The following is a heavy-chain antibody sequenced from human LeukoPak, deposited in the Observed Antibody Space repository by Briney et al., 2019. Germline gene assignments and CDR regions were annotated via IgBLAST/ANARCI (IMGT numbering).Heavy chain of an antibody. V-gene: IGHV3-74*01. J-gene: IGHJ4*02. CDR3: VRDFVGPDEY. CDR2: INRDGSRI. CDR1: GFTVSSYW. Sequence: PGGSLSLSCAASGFTVSSYWMHWVRQAPGKGLVWVSRINRDGSRIDHADSVRGRFTISRDNAKNTLYLQMNSLGVEDTAVYYCVRDFVGPDEYWGQGTQVTVSS. D-gene: IGHD2-21*01.